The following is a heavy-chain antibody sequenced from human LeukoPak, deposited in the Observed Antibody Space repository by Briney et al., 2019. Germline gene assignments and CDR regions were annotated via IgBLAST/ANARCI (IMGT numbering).Heavy chain of an antibody. J-gene: IGHJ4*02. CDR1: GFTVSSNY. V-gene: IGHV3-53*01. CDR3: ARDPEGSGWEGNDY. CDR2: IYSGGST. Sequence: GGSLRLSCAASGFTVSSNYVSWVRQAPGKGLEWVSVIYSGGSTYYADSVKGRFTISRDNSKNTLYLQMNSLRAEDTAVYYCARDPEGSGWEGNDYWGQGTLVTVSS. D-gene: IGHD6-19*01.